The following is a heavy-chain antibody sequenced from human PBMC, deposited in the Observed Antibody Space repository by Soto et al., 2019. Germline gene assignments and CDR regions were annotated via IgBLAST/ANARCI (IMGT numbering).Heavy chain of an antibody. J-gene: IGHJ4*02. D-gene: IGHD5-18*01. CDR1: GFTFSSYA. Sequence: EVQLLESGGGLVQPGGSLRLSCAASGFTFSSYAMSWVRQAPGKGLEWVSAISGSGGSTYYADSVKGRFTISRDNSKNTLYLQMKSLRAEDTAVYYCATSRGLQLWFLFDYWGQGTLVTVSS. CDR2: ISGSGGST. CDR3: ATSRGLQLWFLFDY. V-gene: IGHV3-23*01.